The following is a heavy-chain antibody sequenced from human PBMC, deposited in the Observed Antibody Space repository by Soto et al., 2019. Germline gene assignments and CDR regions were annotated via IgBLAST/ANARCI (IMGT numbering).Heavy chain of an antibody. Sequence: PGGSLRLSCAASGFTFSSYEMNWVRQAPGKGLEWVSYISSSGSTIYYADSVKGRFTISRDNAKNSLYLQMNSLRAEDTAVYYCARDNYDFWSGSPDYWGQGTLVTVSS. D-gene: IGHD3-3*01. CDR1: GFTFSSYE. V-gene: IGHV3-48*03. CDR3: ARDNYDFWSGSPDY. J-gene: IGHJ4*02. CDR2: ISSSGSTI.